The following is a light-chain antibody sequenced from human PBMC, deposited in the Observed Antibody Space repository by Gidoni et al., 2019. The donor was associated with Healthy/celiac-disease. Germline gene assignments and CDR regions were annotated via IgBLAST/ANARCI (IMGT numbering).Light chain of an antibody. J-gene: IGKJ1*01. CDR1: QSISSY. Sequence: IQMTQSPFSLSASVGARVTITCRASQSISSYLNWYQQKPGNAPKLLIYAASSLQSGVPSRFSGSGSGTDFTLTISSLQPEDFATYYCQQSYSTPWTFGQGTKVEIK. CDR3: QQSYSTPWT. CDR2: AAS. V-gene: IGKV1-39*01.